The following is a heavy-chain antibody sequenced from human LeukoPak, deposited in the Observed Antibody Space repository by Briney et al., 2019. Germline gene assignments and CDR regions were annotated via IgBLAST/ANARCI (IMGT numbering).Heavy chain of an antibody. CDR2: ISSSSSYI. CDR3: ARAHYDFNFDY. V-gene: IGHV3-21*01. CDR1: GFTFSSYS. D-gene: IGHD3-3*01. J-gene: IGHJ4*02. Sequence: GGSLRLSCAASGFTFSSYSMNWVRQAPGKGLEWVSSISSSSSYIYYADSVKGRLTISRDNAKNSLYLQMNSLRAEDTAVYYCARAHYDFNFDYWGQGTLVTVSS.